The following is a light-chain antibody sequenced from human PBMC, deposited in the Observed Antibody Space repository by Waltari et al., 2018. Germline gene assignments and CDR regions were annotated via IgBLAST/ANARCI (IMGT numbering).Light chain of an antibody. V-gene: IGKV3-11*01. J-gene: IGKJ2*01. CDR2: DVS. CDR3: QQRSNWPPYT. Sequence: EIVLTQSPATLSLSPGERATLSCRASQSVRSYLAWYQQKLGQAPRLLIYDVSNRATGIPARFSGSGSGTDFTLTISSLEPEDFAVYYCQQRSNWPPYTFGQGTKLEIK. CDR1: QSVRSY.